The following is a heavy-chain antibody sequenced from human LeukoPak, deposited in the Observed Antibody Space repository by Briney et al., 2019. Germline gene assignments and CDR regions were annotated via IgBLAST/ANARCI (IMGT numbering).Heavy chain of an antibody. D-gene: IGHD5-24*01. CDR1: GFTFSSYW. V-gene: IGHV3-7*01. J-gene: IGHJ3*02. CDR3: ARDQRNGYNYGAFDI. CDR2: IKQDGSEK. Sequence: PGGSLRLSCAASGFTFSSYWMSWVRQAPGKGLEWEANIKQDGSEKYYVDSVKGRFIISRDNAKNSLYLQMNSLRAEDTAVYYCARDQRNGYNYGAFDIWGQGTMVTVSS.